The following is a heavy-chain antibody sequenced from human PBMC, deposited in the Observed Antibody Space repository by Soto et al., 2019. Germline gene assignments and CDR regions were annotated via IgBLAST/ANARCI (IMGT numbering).Heavy chain of an antibody. CDR1: GYTFTSHC. J-gene: IGHJ6*02. D-gene: IGHD3-10*01. Sequence: ASVMVSWKESGYTFTSHCMHWVRQAPGQGLEWMGIINPSGGSTSYAQKFQGRVTMTRDTSTSTVYMELSSLRSEDTAVYYCARPRGPELPWFGYQYDFYAMDVWC. CDR2: INPSGGST. CDR3: ARPRGPELPWFGYQYDFYAMDV. V-gene: IGHV1-46*01.